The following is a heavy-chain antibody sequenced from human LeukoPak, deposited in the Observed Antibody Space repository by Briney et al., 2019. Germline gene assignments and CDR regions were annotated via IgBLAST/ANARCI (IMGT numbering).Heavy chain of an antibody. D-gene: IGHD3-10*02. CDR1: GFTFSADW. CDR2: IKQDGSKI. Sequence: GGSLRLSCAASGFTFSADWMSWVRQAPGRGLEWVANIKQDGSKIYYVESVKGGFTISRDNARNSLYLQMDSLRVEDTAVYYCARDFCSGNNWFDPWGQGTLVTVSS. CDR3: ARDFCSGNNWFDP. V-gene: IGHV3-7*04. J-gene: IGHJ5*02.